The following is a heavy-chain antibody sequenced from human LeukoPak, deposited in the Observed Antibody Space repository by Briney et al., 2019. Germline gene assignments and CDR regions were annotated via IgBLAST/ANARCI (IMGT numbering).Heavy chain of an antibody. D-gene: IGHD2-21*02. V-gene: IGHV1-69*04. CDR1: GGTFSSYA. CDR2: IIPILGIA. J-gene: IGHJ3*02. CDR3: ARDVTAGSDAFDI. Sequence: SVKVSCKASGGTFSSYAISWVRQATGQGLEWMGRIIPILGIANYAQKFQGRVTITADKSTSTAYMELSSLRSEDTAVYYCARDVTAGSDAFDIWGQGTMVTVSS.